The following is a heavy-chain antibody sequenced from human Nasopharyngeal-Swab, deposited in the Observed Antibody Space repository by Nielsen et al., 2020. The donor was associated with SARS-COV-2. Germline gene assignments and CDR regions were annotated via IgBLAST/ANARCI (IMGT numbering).Heavy chain of an antibody. D-gene: IGHD3-16*01. CDR1: SGSFPSSP. Sequence: SETLSLTCAVFSGSFPSSPFPWLRQPPGKGLAWIGEINHRGNTNSNPSLKSRVTMSVDPSKNHFSLTLTSVSAADTAVYFCARGGDTAITNYIDYWGQGTLVTVSS. CDR3: ARGGDTAITNYIDY. CDR2: INHRGNT. V-gene: IGHV4-34*01. J-gene: IGHJ4*02.